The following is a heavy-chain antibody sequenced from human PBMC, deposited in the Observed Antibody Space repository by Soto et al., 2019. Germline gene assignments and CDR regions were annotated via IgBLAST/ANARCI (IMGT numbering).Heavy chain of an antibody. J-gene: IGHJ4*02. V-gene: IGHV1-69*01. D-gene: IGHD3-22*01. CDR3: ARGWGYDSTDYYYAY. CDR1: GGSFNRHT. CDR2: IIPIFVTA. Sequence: QVQLVQSGAEVRKPGSSVRVSCKASGGSFNRHTISWVRQAPGQGLEWMGGIIPIFVTANHAHKCQGRVTINADEFTSTVYMELRSLRYDDPAIYYCARGWGYDSTDYYYAYWGQGTLVIVSS.